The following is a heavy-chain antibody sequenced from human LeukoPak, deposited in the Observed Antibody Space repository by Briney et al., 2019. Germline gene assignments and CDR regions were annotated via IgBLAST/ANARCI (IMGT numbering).Heavy chain of an antibody. CDR1: GYTFTNYY. D-gene: IGHD4-17*01. J-gene: IGHJ3*02. CDR2: LNPKTGVT. CDR3: ATVHMTTVTNDVRDACDM. Sequence: ASVKVSCKASGYTFTNYYMHWVRQAPGQGLEWMGWLNPKTGVTDYAQKFQGRVTLSRDTSISTACMELSRLRSDDTALYYCATVHMTTVTNDVRDACDMWGQGTMVTVSS. V-gene: IGHV1-2*02.